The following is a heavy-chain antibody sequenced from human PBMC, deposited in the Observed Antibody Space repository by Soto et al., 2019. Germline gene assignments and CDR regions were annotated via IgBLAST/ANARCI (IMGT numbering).Heavy chain of an antibody. D-gene: IGHD3-10*01. Sequence: SETLSLTCAVSGASINSGDYYWSWIRQPPGKGLEWIGYIYYSGTTYYNPSLKSRITISIDTSKNQFSLHLTSVTAADTAVYYCARLQFGEGFDYWGQGALVTVSS. CDR3: ARLQFGEGFDY. J-gene: IGHJ4*02. V-gene: IGHV4-30-4*08. CDR1: GASINSGDYY. CDR2: IYYSGTT.